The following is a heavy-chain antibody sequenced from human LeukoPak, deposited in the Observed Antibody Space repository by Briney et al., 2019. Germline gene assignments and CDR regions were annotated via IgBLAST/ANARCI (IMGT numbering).Heavy chain of an antibody. CDR2: IGTAGDT. J-gene: IGHJ4*02. V-gene: IGHV3-13*01. CDR3: ASVGDTAEFDY. D-gene: IGHD5-18*01. Sequence: GGSLRLSCAASGFTFSSYDMHWVRQATGKGLEWVSAIGTAGDTYYPGSVKGRFTISRENAKNSLYLQMNNLRAGDTAVYYCASVGDTAEFDYWGQGTLVTVSS. CDR1: GFTFSSYD.